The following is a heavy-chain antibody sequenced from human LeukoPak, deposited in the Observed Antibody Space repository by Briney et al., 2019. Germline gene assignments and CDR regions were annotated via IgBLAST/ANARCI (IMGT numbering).Heavy chain of an antibody. CDR3: ARDHPLTMITPGGPGGHDY. CDR1: GFTFSDYY. V-gene: IGHV3-11*04. Sequence: AGGSLRLSCAASGFTFSDYYMSWIRQAPGKGLEWVSYISSSGSTIYYADSVKGRFTISRDNAKNSLYLQMNSLRAEDTAVYYCARDHPLTMITPGGPGGHDYWGQGTLVTVSS. CDR2: ISSSGSTI. J-gene: IGHJ4*02. D-gene: IGHD3-16*01.